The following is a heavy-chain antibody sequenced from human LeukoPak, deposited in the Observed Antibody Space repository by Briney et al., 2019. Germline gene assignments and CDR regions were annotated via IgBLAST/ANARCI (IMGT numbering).Heavy chain of an antibody. V-gene: IGHV4-38-2*01. D-gene: IGHD3-3*01. CDR1: GYSISSGYY. Sequence: PSETLSLTCAVSGYSISSGYYWGWIRQPPGKGLEWIGSIYHSGSTYYNPSLKSRVTISVDTSKNQFSLKLSSVTAADTAVYYCARVGGVERDYWGQGTLATVSS. CDR3: ARVGGVERDY. J-gene: IGHJ4*02. CDR2: IYHSGST.